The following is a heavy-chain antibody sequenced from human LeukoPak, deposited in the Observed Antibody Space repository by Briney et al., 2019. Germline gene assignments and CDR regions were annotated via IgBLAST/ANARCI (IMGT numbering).Heavy chain of an antibody. CDR3: ASYDSSGYYYVGHDAFDI. CDR1: GFTFGSYS. J-gene: IGHJ3*02. Sequence: GGSLRLSCAASGFTFGSYSMTWVRQAPGKGLEWVSLIDSNSNFMNYADSVKGRFTISRDNAKKSLYLEMNSLRAEDTAVYYCASYDSSGYYYVGHDAFDIWGQGTMVTVSS. CDR2: IDSNSNFM. V-gene: IGHV3-21*01. D-gene: IGHD3-22*01.